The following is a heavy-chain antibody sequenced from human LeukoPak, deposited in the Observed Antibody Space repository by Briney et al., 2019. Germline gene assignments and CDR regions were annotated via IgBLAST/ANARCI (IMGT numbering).Heavy chain of an antibody. Sequence: PGGSLRPSCAASGFTFSNYWMHWVRQAPGKGLVWVSRINSDGSSTNYADSVKGRFTISRDNAKNTLYLQMNSLRAEDTAVYYCARVAAALGNYFDYWGQGTLVTVSS. CDR1: GFTFSNYW. CDR3: ARVAAALGNYFDY. V-gene: IGHV3-74*01. CDR2: INSDGSST. D-gene: IGHD6-13*01. J-gene: IGHJ4*02.